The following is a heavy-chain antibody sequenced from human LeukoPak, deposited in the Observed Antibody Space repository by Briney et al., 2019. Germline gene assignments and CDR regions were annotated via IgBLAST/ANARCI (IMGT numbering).Heavy chain of an antibody. V-gene: IGHV1-18*04. CDR1: GYTFTGYY. Sequence: ASVKVSCKASGYTFTGYYMHWVRQAPGQGLEWMGWISAYNGNTNYAQKLQGRVTMTTDTSTSTAYMELRSLRSDDTAVYYCARGSDSSSWYSPSDYWGQGTLVTVSS. CDR2: ISAYNGNT. CDR3: ARGSDSSSWYSPSDY. D-gene: IGHD6-13*01. J-gene: IGHJ4*02.